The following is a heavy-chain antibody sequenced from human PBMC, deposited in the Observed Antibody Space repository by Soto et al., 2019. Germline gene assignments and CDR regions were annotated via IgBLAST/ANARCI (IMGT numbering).Heavy chain of an antibody. V-gene: IGHV4-31*03. CDR2: IYYSGST. D-gene: IGHD2-2*01. CDR1: GGSISSGGYY. Sequence: SETLSLTCTVSGGSISSGGYYWSWIRQHPGKGLEWIGYIYYSGSTYYNPSLKSRVTISVDTSKNQFSLKLSSVTAADTAVYYCARGRYCSSTSWEYGDDAFDIWGQGTMVTVSS. J-gene: IGHJ3*02. CDR3: ARGRYCSSTSWEYGDDAFDI.